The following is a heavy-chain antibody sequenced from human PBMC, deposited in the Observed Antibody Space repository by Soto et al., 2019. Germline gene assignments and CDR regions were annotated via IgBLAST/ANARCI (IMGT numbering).Heavy chain of an antibody. CDR2: INPSGGST. CDR1: GYTLTSYY. CDR3: ARGPPGYCSGGSCYGANYYYGMDV. D-gene: IGHD2-15*01. J-gene: IGHJ6*02. Sequence: QVQLVQSGAEVKKPGASVKVSCKASGYTLTSYYMHWVRQAPGQGLEWMGIINPSGGSTNYAQKFPGRVTMTRDTSTSTVYMELSSLRSEDTAVYYCARGPPGYCSGGSCYGANYYYGMDVWGQGTTVTVSS. V-gene: IGHV1-46*03.